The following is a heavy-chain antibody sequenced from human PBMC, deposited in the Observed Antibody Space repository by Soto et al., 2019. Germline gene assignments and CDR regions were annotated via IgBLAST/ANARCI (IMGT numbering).Heavy chain of an antibody. CDR1: GGSISSYY. J-gene: IGHJ5*02. D-gene: IGHD1-26*01. CDR2: TYYSGST. Sequence: SETLSLTCTVSGGSISSYYWSWIRQPPGKGLEWIGYTYYSGSTNYNPSLKSRVTISVDTSKNQFSLKLSSVTAADTAVYYCARVVPYSGSYWTFDPWGQGTLVTVSS. CDR3: ARVVPYSGSYWTFDP. V-gene: IGHV4-59*01.